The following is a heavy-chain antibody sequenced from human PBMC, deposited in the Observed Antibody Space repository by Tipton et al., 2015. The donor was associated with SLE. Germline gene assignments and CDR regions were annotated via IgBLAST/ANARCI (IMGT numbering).Heavy chain of an antibody. J-gene: IGHJ1*01. V-gene: IGHV4-34*01. D-gene: IGHD6-13*01. CDR3: AREMSSSWYGKHFQH. CDR1: GGSFSGYY. Sequence: LRLSCAVYGGSFSGYYWSWIRQPPGKGLEWIGEINHSGSTNYNPSLKSRVTISVDTSKNQFSLKLSSVTAADTAVYYCAREMSSSWYGKHFQHWGQGTLVTVSS. CDR2: INHSGST.